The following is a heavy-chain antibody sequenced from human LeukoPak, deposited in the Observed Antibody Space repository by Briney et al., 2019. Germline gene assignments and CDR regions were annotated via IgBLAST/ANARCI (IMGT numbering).Heavy chain of an antibody. D-gene: IGHD2-15*01. Sequence: PGGSLRHSCAASGFTFSSYSVNWVRQAPGKGLEWVSSISSSSSYIYHADSVKGRFTISRDNAKNSLYLQMNSLRAEDTAVYYCAREDCSGISCYFGYWGQGTLVTVSS. CDR1: GFTFSSYS. CDR2: ISSSSSYI. V-gene: IGHV3-21*01. CDR3: AREDCSGISCYFGY. J-gene: IGHJ4*02.